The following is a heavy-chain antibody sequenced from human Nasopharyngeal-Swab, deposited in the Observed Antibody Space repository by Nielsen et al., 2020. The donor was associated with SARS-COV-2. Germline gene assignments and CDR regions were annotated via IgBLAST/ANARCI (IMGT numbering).Heavy chain of an antibody. CDR3: ARDRPHWGCDY. D-gene: IGHD3-16*01. V-gene: IGHV3-30*04. CDR2: ISYDASDK. J-gene: IGHJ4*02. CDR1: GFTFSSYT. Sequence: GGSLRLSCAASGFTFSSYTIHWVRQAPGKELEWVAVISYDASDKYYADSVKGRFTLSRDNSKNTVYLQMNSLRAEDTAVYYCARDRPHWGCDYWGQGTLVTVSS.